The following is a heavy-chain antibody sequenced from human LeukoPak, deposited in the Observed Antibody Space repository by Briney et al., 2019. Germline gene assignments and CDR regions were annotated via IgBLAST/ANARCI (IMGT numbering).Heavy chain of an antibody. CDR2: IYYSGST. D-gene: IGHD6-19*01. CDR3: ARVFSSGWYVVDY. Sequence: SETLSLTCTVSGGSISRTTYYWSWIRQPPGKGLEWIGYIYYSGSTNYNPSLKSRVTISVDTSKDQFSLKLSSVTAADTAVYYCARVFSSGWYVVDYWGQGTLVTVSS. V-gene: IGHV4-61*01. J-gene: IGHJ4*02. CDR1: GGSISRTTYY.